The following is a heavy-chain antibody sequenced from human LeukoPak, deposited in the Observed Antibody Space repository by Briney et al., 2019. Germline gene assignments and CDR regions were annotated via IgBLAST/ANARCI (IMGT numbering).Heavy chain of an antibody. CDR2: IIPIFGTA. CDR3: ARCIVGASFFDC. CDR1: GGTFSSYA. D-gene: IGHD1-26*01. J-gene: IGHJ4*02. Sequence: GASVKVSCKASGGTFSSYAISWVRQAPGQGLEWMGGIIPIFGTANYAQKFQGRVTITTDESTSTAYMELSSLRSEDTAVYYCARCIVGASFFDCWGQGTLVTVSS. V-gene: IGHV1-69*05.